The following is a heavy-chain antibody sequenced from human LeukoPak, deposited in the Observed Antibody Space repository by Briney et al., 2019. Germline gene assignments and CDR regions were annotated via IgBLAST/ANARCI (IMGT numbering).Heavy chain of an antibody. D-gene: IGHD3-22*01. Sequence: GGSLRLSCAASGFTFSDYYMSWIRQAPGKGLEWVSYISSSGSTIYYAGSVKGRFTISRDNAKNSLYLQMNSLRAEDTAVYYCASWYYYDSSGYYRDYWGQGTLVTVSS. CDR2: ISSSGSTI. V-gene: IGHV3-11*01. CDR1: GFTFSDYY. CDR3: ASWYYYDSSGYYRDY. J-gene: IGHJ4*02.